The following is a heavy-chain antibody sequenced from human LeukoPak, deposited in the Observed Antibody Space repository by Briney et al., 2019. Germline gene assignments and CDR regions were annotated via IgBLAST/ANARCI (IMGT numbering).Heavy chain of an antibody. Sequence: SSETLSLTCTVSGGSISSYYWSWIRQPPGKGLEWIGYIYYSGSTNYNPSLKSRVTISVDTSKNQFSLKLSSVTAADTAVHYCARHGNDFWSGYYAPYYFDYWGQGTLVTVSS. J-gene: IGHJ4*02. CDR2: IYYSGST. CDR1: GGSISSYY. V-gene: IGHV4-59*08. CDR3: ARHGNDFWSGYYAPYYFDY. D-gene: IGHD3-3*01.